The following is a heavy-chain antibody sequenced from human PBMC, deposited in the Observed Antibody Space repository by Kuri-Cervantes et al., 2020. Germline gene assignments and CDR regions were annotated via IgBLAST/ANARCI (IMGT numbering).Heavy chain of an antibody. CDR1: GFTFSSYD. CDR3: ARAGGYSYGLLLDP. D-gene: IGHD5-18*01. V-gene: IGHV3-13*01. J-gene: IGHJ5*02. Sequence: GESLKISCAASGFTFSSYDMHWVRQATGKGLEWASAIGTAGDTYHPGSVKGRFTISRENAKNSLYLQMNSLRAGDTAVYYCARAGGYSYGLLLDPWGQGTLVTVSS. CDR2: IGTAGDT.